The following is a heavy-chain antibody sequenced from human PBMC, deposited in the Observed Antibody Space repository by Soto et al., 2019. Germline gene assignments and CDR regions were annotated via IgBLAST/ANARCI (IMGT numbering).Heavy chain of an antibody. D-gene: IGHD2-15*01. J-gene: IGHJ3*02. CDR3: AREGEYCSGGSCYSSAFDI. Sequence: QVQLQESGPGLVKPSETLSLTCTVSGGSISSYYWSWIRQPPGKGLEWIGYIYYSGSTNYNPSLKSRVTISVDTSKNQFSLKLSSVTAADTAVYYCAREGEYCSGGSCYSSAFDIWGQGTMVTVSS. V-gene: IGHV4-59*01. CDR2: IYYSGST. CDR1: GGSISSYY.